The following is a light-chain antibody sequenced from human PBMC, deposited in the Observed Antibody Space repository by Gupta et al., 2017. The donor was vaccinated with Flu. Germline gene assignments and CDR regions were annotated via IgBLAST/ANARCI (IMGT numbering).Light chain of an antibody. CDR3: HTWDTSSRV. J-gene: IGLJ2*01. CDR2: VNSDGSH. V-gene: IGLV4-69*01. CDR1: SGNSGND. Sequence: SGNSGNDIAGHRQRPEKGPRYLMKVNSDGSHNKGDGIPDRVSGSRTGAERDLTISNPQSDDDDDYYCHTWDTSSRVFGGGTKLTVL.